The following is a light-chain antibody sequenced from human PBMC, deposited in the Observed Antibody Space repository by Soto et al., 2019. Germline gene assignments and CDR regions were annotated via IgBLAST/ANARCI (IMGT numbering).Light chain of an antibody. Sequence: NFMLTQSHSVSESPGKTVTISCTRSSGSIASNYVQWYQQRPGSAPTTMIYKNNQRPSGVPDRFSGSIDSSSNSASLTVSGLRTEDEADYYCQSFDSSNVIFGGGTKVTVL. CDR1: SGSIASNY. V-gene: IGLV6-57*04. J-gene: IGLJ2*01. CDR3: QSFDSSNVI. CDR2: KNN.